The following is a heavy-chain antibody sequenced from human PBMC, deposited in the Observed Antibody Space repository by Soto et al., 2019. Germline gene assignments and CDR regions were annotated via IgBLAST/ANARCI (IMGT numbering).Heavy chain of an antibody. Sequence: EVQLLESGGGVVQPGGSLTLSCAVSGLTISNYGMSWVRQAPGTGLEWVSTISGSGGSIHYTESVKGRFTIASDNSKNTLYLQMDSLRVEDTAIDYCAKGGLRAVTSFYSYGLDIWGQGTMVTVS. CDR1: GLTISNYG. CDR3: AKGGLRAVTSFYSYGLDI. D-gene: IGHD4-17*01. CDR2: ISGSGGSI. J-gene: IGHJ6*02. V-gene: IGHV3-23*01.